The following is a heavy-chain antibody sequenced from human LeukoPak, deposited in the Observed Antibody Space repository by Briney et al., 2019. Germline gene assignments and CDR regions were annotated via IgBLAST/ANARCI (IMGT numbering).Heavy chain of an antibody. D-gene: IGHD2-8*01. J-gene: IGHJ4*02. CDR3: ARDRVFGVGYYFDY. CDR1: GGTFSSYA. CDR2: IIPIFGTA. V-gene: IGHV1-69*13. Sequence: ASVKVSCKASGGTFSSYAISWVRQAPGQGLEWMGGIIPIFGTANYAQKFQGRVTITADESTSTAYMELSSLRSEDTAVYDCARDRVFGVGYYFDYWGQGTLVTVSS.